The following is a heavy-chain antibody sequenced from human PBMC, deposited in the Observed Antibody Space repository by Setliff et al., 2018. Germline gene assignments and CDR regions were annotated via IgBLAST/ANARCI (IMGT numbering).Heavy chain of an antibody. J-gene: IGHJ4*02. V-gene: IGHV3-30*02. CDR1: GFDFKTHW. CDR3: AKDRLPYDMTTAGY. CDR2: VHYDGVNK. Sequence: PGGSLRLSCAASGFDFKTHWMDWARQAPGKGLEWVAFVHYDGVNKHYRDSVRGRFTTSRDNSKNTLYLQMNSLRAEDTAVYYCAKDRLPYDMTTAGYWGQGTLVTVSS. D-gene: IGHD4-17*01.